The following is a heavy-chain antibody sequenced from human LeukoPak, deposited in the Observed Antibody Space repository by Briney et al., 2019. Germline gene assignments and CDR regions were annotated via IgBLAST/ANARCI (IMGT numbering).Heavy chain of an antibody. CDR2: MNPNNGNT. D-gene: IGHD3-16*02. J-gene: IGHJ4*02. CDR3: ARGHYDYVWGSYRPSSDY. V-gene: IGHV1-8*01. Sequence: GASVKVSCKASGYTFTSYDINWVRQATGQGLEWMGWMNPNNGNTGYAQKFQGRVTMTRNTSISTAYMELSSLRSEDTAVYYCARGHYDYVWGSYRPSSDYWGQGTLVTVSS. CDR1: GYTFTSYD.